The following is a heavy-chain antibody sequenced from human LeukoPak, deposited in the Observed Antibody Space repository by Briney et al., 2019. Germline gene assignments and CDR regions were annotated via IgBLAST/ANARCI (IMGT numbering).Heavy chain of an antibody. D-gene: IGHD4-17*01. CDR1: GVSISTYY. J-gene: IGHJ4*02. Sequence: KPSETLSLTCTVSGVSISTYYWSWIRQPPGKGPEWIGYIYSSGTTNYNPSLKSRVTISIDTSKNEFSLKLTSVTAADTAVYYCARGNYGDSDYWGQGTLVTVSS. CDR2: IYSSGTT. CDR3: ARGNYGDSDY. V-gene: IGHV4-59*12.